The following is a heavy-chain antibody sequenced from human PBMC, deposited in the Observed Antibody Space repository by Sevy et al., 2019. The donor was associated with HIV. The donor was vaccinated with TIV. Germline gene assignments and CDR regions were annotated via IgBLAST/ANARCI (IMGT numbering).Heavy chain of an antibody. CDR3: AREYYDSSGYYYVGNDY. Sequence: GSLRLSCAASGFTFSSYGMHWVRQAPGKGLEWVAVISYDGSNKYYADSVKGRFTISRDNSKNTLFLQMNSLRAEDTAVYYCAREYYDSSGYYYVGNDYWGQGTLVTVSS. V-gene: IGHV3-30*03. J-gene: IGHJ4*02. CDR2: ISYDGSNK. CDR1: GFTFSSYG. D-gene: IGHD3-22*01.